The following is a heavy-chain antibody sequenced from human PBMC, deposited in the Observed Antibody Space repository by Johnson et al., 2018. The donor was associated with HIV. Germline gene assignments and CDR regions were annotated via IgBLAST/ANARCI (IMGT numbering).Heavy chain of an antibody. CDR2: IRYYGSNT. V-gene: IGHV3-30*02. D-gene: IGHD2-21*01. Sequence: QVQLVESGGGVVQPGGSLRLSCAASGFIFNSYGMHWVRQAPGKGLEWVAFIRYYGSNTYYIESMKGRFTISRDNSKNTLYLQMNSLKTEDTAVYYCTTFYCGGDCYAFDIWGQGTMVTVSS. CDR1: GFIFNSYG. CDR3: TTFYCGGDCYAFDI. J-gene: IGHJ3*02.